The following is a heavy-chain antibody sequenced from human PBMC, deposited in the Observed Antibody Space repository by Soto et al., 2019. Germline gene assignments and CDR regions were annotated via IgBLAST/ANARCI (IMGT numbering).Heavy chain of an antibody. D-gene: IGHD6-13*01. CDR3: SRDQRQLVLDY. CDR2: IYYSGST. CDR1: GASISSGGYY. Sequence: QVQLQESGTGLVKPSETLSLPCTVSGASISSGGYYWSWIRQHPGKGLEWNGYIYYSGSTYYNPSLRSRVTIPVDTSKNQFSLNLSTRTAADKAVYYCSRDQRQLVLDYWGQGTLVTVSS. J-gene: IGHJ4*02. V-gene: IGHV4-31*03.